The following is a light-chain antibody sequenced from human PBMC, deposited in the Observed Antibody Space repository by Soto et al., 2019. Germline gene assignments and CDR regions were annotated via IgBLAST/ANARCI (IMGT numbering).Light chain of an antibody. CDR2: DAS. Sequence: DIQMTHSPSSLSSSVVYRVTGTCQXSHYSINYLNWYQQKPGKAPKLLIFDASNLETGVPSRFSGSGSGTHFTFTITSLQPEDIATYYCQHFDNSWTFGLGTKVDIK. CDR3: QHFDNSWT. CDR1: HYSINY. J-gene: IGKJ1*01. V-gene: IGKV1-33*01.